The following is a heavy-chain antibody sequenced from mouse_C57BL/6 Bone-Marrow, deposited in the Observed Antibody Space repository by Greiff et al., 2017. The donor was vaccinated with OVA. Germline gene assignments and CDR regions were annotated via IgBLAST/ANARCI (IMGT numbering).Heavy chain of an antibody. V-gene: IGHV5-17*01. D-gene: IGHD1-1*01. CDR1: GFTFSDYG. CDR3: ARNYGSSFPY. Sequence: VQLKESGGGLVKPGGSLKLSCAASGFTFSDYGMHWVRQAPEKGLEWVAYISSGSSTIYYADTVKGRFTISRDNAKNTLFLQMTRLRSEDTAMYYCARNYGSSFPYWGQGTTLTVSS. J-gene: IGHJ2*01. CDR2: ISSGSSTI.